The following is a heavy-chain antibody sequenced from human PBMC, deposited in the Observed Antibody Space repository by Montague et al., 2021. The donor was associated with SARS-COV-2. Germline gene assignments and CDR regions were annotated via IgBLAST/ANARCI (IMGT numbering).Heavy chain of an antibody. CDR1: GGSISTYY. D-gene: IGHD3-10*01. CDR2: IDYSGST. V-gene: IGHV4-59*08. CDR3: ARLVWFGELSSENWFDP. J-gene: IGHJ5*02. Sequence: SETLSLTCTVSGGSISTYYWNWIRQFPGKGLEWIGYIDYSGSTNYNPSLQSRVIISVDTSKNQFSLKLNSVTAADTAVYYCARLVWFGELSSENWFDPWGQGTLVTVSS.